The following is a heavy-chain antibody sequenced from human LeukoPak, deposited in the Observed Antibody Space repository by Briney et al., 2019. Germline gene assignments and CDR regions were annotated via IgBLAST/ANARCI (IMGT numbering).Heavy chain of an antibody. D-gene: IGHD3-9*01. CDR1: GFTFSSYS. CDR2: ISSSSSYI. J-gene: IGHJ6*02. V-gene: IGHV3-21*04. Sequence: GGSLRLSCAASGFTFSSYSMNWVRQAPGKGLEWVSSISSSSSYIYYADSVKGRFTISRDNSKNTLYLQMNSLRAEDTAVYYCAKGTYYAYYDILTGYYYGMDVWGQGTTVTVSS. CDR3: AKGTYYAYYDILTGYYYGMDV.